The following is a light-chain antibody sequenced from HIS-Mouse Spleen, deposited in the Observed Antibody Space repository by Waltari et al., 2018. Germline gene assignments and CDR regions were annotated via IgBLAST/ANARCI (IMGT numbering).Light chain of an antibody. CDR3: QQFNSYPIT. V-gene: IGKV1-13*02. J-gene: IGKJ5*01. Sequence: AIQLTQSPSSLSASVGDRVTITCRASQGISSDLAWYQQKPGKAPKLLIYDASSLESGVPSRFSGSGSVTDFTLTISSLQPEDFATYYCQQFNSYPITFGQGTRLEIK. CDR2: DAS. CDR1: QGISSD.